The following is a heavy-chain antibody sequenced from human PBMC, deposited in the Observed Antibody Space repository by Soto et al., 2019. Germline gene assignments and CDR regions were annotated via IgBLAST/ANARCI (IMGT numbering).Heavy chain of an antibody. Sequence: QVQLQESGPGLVKPSQTLSLTCTVSGGSISSGDYYWSWIRQPPGKGLEWIGYIYYSGSTYYNPSLKSRVTISVDTSKNQFSLKLSSVTAADTAVYYCARDKRITIFGVDIEGDPTDYYGMDVWGQGTTVTVSS. CDR3: ARDKRITIFGVDIEGDPTDYYGMDV. J-gene: IGHJ6*02. CDR2: IYYSGST. V-gene: IGHV4-30-4*01. D-gene: IGHD3-3*01. CDR1: GGSISSGDYY.